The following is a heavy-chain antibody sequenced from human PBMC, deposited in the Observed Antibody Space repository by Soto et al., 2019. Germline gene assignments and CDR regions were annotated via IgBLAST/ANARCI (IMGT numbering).Heavy chain of an antibody. CDR1: GFTFSNYW. CDR2: IRKDGTVE. J-gene: IGHJ3*01. D-gene: IGHD3-16*02. V-gene: IGHV3-7*03. CDR3: ARDASYRDTFASYDVFDV. Sequence: DVQLMESGGGLVQPGGSLRLSCAASGFTFSNYWMAWVRQTPGKGLQWVANIRKDGTVENYLDSVEGRFSVSRDNARESRYLQINSLRIEDTAVYYCARDASYRDTFASYDVFDVWGQGTMVIVSS.